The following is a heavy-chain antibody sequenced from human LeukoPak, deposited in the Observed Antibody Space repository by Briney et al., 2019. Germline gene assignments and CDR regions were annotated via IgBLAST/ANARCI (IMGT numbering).Heavy chain of an antibody. D-gene: IGHD3-10*01. V-gene: IGHV1-69*01. CDR2: IIPVFGTA. Sequence: SVKVSCKASGGTFSSYAISWVRQAPGQGLEWMGGIIPVFGTANYAQKFQGRVTITADESTSTAYMELSSLRSEDTAVYYCARDKYYYGSGSYFDYYYGMDVWGQGTTVTVSS. CDR1: GGTFSSYA. CDR3: ARDKYYYGSGSYFDYYYGMDV. J-gene: IGHJ6*02.